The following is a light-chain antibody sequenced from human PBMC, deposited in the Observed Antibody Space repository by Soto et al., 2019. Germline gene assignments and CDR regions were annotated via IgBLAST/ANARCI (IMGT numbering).Light chain of an antibody. CDR1: SSDVGGYIY. CDR3: TSYTSSSTLEV. V-gene: IGLV2-14*01. CDR2: DVS. J-gene: IGLJ2*01. Sequence: QSALTQPASVSGSPGQSITISCTGTSSDVGGYIYVSWYQQHPGKAPKLMIFDVSYRPSGVSDRFSGSKSGNTASLTISGLQAEDEADYYCTSYTSSSTLEVFGGGTKLTVL.